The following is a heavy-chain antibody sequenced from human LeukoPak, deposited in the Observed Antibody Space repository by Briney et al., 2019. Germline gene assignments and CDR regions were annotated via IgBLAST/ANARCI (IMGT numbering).Heavy chain of an antibody. D-gene: IGHD5-24*01. J-gene: IGHJ4*02. CDR3: AKDRRGAQGATTALEY. CDR1: GFTFNTYT. CDR2: ISSGTSYI. V-gene: IGHV3-21*01. Sequence: GGSLRLSCAASGFTFNTYTMNWVRQAPGKGLEWVSSISSGTSYIYYADSVKGRFTISRDNSKNTLYLQMNSLRTEDTAVYYCAKDRRGAQGATTALEYWGQGTLVTVSS.